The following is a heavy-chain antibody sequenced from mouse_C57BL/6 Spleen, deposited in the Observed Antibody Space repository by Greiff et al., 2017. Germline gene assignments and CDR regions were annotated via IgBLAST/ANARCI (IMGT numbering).Heavy chain of an antibody. CDR1: GFSFNTYA. CDR3: VRHPYYYGSSYWYFDV. D-gene: IGHD1-1*01. J-gene: IGHJ1*03. Sequence: EVKLMESGGGLVQPKGSLKLSCAASGFSFNTYAMNWVRQAPGKGLEWVARIRSKSNNYATSYADSVKDRFTISRDDSESMLYLQMNNLKPVDTAMYYCVRHPYYYGSSYWYFDVWGTGTTVTFSS. CDR2: IRSKSNNYAT. V-gene: IGHV10-1*01.